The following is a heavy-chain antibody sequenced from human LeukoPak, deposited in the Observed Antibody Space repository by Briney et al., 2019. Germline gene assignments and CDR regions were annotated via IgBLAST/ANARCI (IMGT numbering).Heavy chain of an antibody. CDR3: ARVPRAAAGTTYFDY. D-gene: IGHD6-13*01. CDR1: GFTFSSYA. CDR2: ISYDGSNK. J-gene: IGHJ4*02. V-gene: IGHV3-30-3*01. Sequence: PGGSLRLSCAASGFTFSSYALYWVRQAPGRGLEWVAVISYDGSNKYYADSVKGRFTISRDNSKNALYLQMNSLRAEDTAVYYCARVPRAAAGTTYFDYWGQGTLVTVSS.